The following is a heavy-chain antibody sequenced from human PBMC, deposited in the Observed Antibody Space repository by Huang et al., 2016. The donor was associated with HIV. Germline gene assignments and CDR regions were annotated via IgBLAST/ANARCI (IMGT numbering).Heavy chain of an antibody. J-gene: IGHJ4*02. V-gene: IGHV4-39*01. CDR2: IYYDGNT. Sequence: QVQLRESGPGLVKPSETLSLTCTVSGGSISSSSHYWGWIRQPPGKGLEWIGNIYYDGNTYCSPSLQSRVTMSVDTSKNQFSLKLNSVSAADTALYYCARRSGFPPYYDYWGQGTLVTVSS. CDR1: GGSISSSSHY. CDR3: ARRSGFPPYYDY. D-gene: IGHD3-9*01.